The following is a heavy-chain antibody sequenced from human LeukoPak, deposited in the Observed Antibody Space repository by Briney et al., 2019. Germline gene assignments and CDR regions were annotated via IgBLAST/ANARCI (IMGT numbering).Heavy chain of an antibody. J-gene: IGHJ1*01. Sequence: GASVKVSCKASGGTFSQYVISWVRQAPGQGLEWMGGIVPVSNTPRYAEKFQGRVTITADESTRTGYLELSGLSSEDTAVYYCARDGDGFEYFRCWGQGTQVTVSS. CDR1: GGTFSQYV. CDR2: IVPVSNTP. D-gene: IGHD5-24*01. V-gene: IGHV1-69*01. CDR3: ARDGDGFEYFRC.